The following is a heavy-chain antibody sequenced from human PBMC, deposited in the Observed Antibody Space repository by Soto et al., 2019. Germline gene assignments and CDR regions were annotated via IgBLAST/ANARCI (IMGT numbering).Heavy chain of an antibody. V-gene: IGHV3-53*01. CDR1: GFTVSSNY. Sequence: GGSLRLSCAASGFTVSSNYMSWVRQAPGKGLEWVSVIYSGGSTYYADSVKGRFTISRDNSKNTLYLQMNSLRAEDTAVYYCARLVDTAMVDYWGQGTLVTVSS. CDR2: IYSGGST. J-gene: IGHJ4*02. CDR3: ARLVDTAMVDY. D-gene: IGHD5-18*01.